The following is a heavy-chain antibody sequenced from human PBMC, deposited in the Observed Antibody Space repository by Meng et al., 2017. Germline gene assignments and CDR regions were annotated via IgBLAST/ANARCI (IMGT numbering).Heavy chain of an antibody. CDR2: INHSGST. CDR1: GGSFSGHY. D-gene: IGHD6-6*01. V-gene: IGHV4-34*01. CDR3: ARRGIAARPFYY. Sequence: GQLQQWGAGLLKASETLSLTCAVYGGSFSGHYWSWIRQPPGKGLEWIGEINHSGSTNYNPSLKSRVTISVDTSKNQFSLKLSSVTAADTAVYYCARRGIAARPFYYWGQGTLVTVSS. J-gene: IGHJ4*02.